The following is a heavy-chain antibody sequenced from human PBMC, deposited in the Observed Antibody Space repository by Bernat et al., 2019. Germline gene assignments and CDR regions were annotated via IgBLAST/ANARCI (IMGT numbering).Heavy chain of an antibody. CDR2: INHSGST. J-gene: IGHJ4*01. D-gene: IGHD6-6*01. CDR3: ASGGAAARRFDY. Sequence: QVQLQQWGAGLLKPSETLSLTCAVYGGSFSGYYWSWIRQPPGKGLEWIGEINHSGSTNYNQSLKSGVTISVGTSTNQFSQMLSTVTAADTAVYYCASGGAAARRFDYWGQGTLVTVSS. V-gene: IGHV4-34*01. CDR1: GGSFSGYY.